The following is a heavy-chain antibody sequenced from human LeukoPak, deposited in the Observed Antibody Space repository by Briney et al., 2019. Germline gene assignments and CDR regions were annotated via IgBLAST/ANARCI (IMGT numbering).Heavy chain of an antibody. D-gene: IGHD2-21*01. J-gene: IGHJ6*02. CDR3: ARGLGHMVAKTHDFYYYGMDV. CDR1: GYTVTSYY. CDR2: INSSGGST. Sequence: ASVKVSCKASGYTVTSYYIHWVRQAPGQGLEWMGIINSSGGSTTYAQKFQGRVTMTRDTSTSRVYMELSSLRSEDTAVYYCARGLGHMVAKTHDFYYYGMDVWGQGTTVTVSS. V-gene: IGHV1-46*01.